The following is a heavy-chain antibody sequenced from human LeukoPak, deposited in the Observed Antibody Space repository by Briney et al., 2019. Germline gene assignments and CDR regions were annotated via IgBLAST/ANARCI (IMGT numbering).Heavy chain of an antibody. Sequence: SVKVSCKASGGTFISYAISWVRQAPGQGLEWMGGIIPIFGTANYAQKFQGRVTITADESTSTAYMELSSLRSEDTAVYYCARAGLTGTTYDYYFDYWGQGTLVTVSS. CDR3: ARAGLTGTTYDYYFDY. V-gene: IGHV1-69*13. J-gene: IGHJ4*02. CDR2: IIPIFGTA. D-gene: IGHD1-20*01. CDR1: GGTFISYA.